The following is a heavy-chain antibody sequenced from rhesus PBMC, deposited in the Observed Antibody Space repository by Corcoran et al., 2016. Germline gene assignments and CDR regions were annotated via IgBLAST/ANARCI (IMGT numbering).Heavy chain of an antibody. CDR2: IRTKSNNYET. Sequence: EVQLVESGGGLVQTGGSLRIPCAAAGFTFRSSDMHWVRQASGKGLECVGRIRTKSNNYETGYAASVKGRFTISRDDSKNTLYLQMNSLKTEDTAVYYCGSRSAGTLGLDSWGQGVVVTVSS. J-gene: IGHJ6*01. CDR3: GSRSAGTLGLDS. D-gene: IGHD1-1*01. CDR1: GFTFRSSD. V-gene: IGHV3-118*01.